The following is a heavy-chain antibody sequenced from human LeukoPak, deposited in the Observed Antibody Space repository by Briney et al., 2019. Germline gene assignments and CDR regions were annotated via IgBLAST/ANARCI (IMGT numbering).Heavy chain of an antibody. CDR2: IYYSGST. CDR3: ARAGVVTNPNRYWYFDL. J-gene: IGHJ2*01. CDR1: AGSIRSYY. V-gene: IGHV4-59*01. D-gene: IGHD3-3*01. Sequence: SETLSLTCTVSAGSIRSYYWSWLGQPPGKGLEWIGYIYYSGSTNYNPSLESRVAISADTSKNQFSLKLSSVTAEDTAVYFCARAGVVTNPNRYWYFDLWGRGTLVTVSS.